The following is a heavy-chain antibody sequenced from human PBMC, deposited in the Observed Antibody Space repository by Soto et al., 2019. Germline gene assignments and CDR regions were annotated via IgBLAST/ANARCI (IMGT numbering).Heavy chain of an antibody. CDR2: VYSPGTT. D-gene: IGHD3-3*01. CDR3: ARVSTLFAPNDGKSAYLYVMDV. Sequence: SETLSLTCAVSGDSVSSSDFYWTWIRQPPGKPLEWIGYVYSPGTTNYSPSLKSRVDRSVYTSENQFSLKVRSVTAADAAVYLCARVSTLFAPNDGKSAYLYVMDVWGPGTTVTVSS. CDR1: GDSVSSSDFY. V-gene: IGHV4-61*08. J-gene: IGHJ6*02.